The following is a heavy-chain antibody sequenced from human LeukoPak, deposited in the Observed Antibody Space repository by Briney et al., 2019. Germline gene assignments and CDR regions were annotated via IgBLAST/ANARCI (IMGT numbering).Heavy chain of an antibody. V-gene: IGHV1-2*02. Sequence: ATVKVSCKASGYTFTDYYMHWVRPPPGKGLEWMGGTNPTSGGTNYAQKCQGRVTMTRDTSISTAYMELSRLRSDDTAVYYCARFLDCSSTSCYFWFDPWGQGTLVTVSS. CDR1: GYTFTDYY. CDR2: TNPTSGGT. J-gene: IGHJ5*02. D-gene: IGHD2-2*01. CDR3: ARFLDCSSTSCYFWFDP.